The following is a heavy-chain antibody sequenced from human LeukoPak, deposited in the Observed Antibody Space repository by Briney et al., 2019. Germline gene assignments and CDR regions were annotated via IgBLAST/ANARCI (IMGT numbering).Heavy chain of an antibody. Sequence: GRSLRLSCAASGFTVRSNYMSWVRQAPGKGLEWVSLIFNDGSTYYADSVKARFTISRDNSMDTLYLQMNSLRVEDTAVYYCARDPGGDNAYWGQGTLVTVSS. CDR3: ARDPGGDNAY. J-gene: IGHJ4*02. V-gene: IGHV3-66*01. D-gene: IGHD4-17*01. CDR1: GFTVRSNY. CDR2: IFNDGST.